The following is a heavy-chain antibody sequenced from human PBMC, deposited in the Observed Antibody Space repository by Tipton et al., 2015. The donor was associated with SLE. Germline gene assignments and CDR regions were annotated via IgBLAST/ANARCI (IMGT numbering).Heavy chain of an antibody. CDR3: ARVFGGTGYMDV. CDR1: GFTVSSND. Sequence: SLRLSCAASGFTVSSNDMSWVRQAPGKGLEWVSVTYRGGSRYLADAVKGRFTVSRDNSKNTLYLQMDILRADDTAVYYCARVFGGTGYMDVWGKGTTVTVSS. D-gene: IGHD3-16*01. CDR2: TYRGGSR. V-gene: IGHV3-53*05. J-gene: IGHJ6*03.